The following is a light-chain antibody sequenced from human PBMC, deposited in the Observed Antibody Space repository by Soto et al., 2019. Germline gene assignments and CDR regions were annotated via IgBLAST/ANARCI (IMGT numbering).Light chain of an antibody. CDR1: QVINNY. Sequence: DIQMTQSPSSLSASVGDRVTISCRASQVINNYLAWYQQKPGKGPKLLIYGASTLQSGVPSRFSGSGSEKDFTLTIRSLQPEDVATYYCQKYNSAPPVTFGPGTKVDV. V-gene: IGKV1-27*01. CDR3: QKYNSAPPVT. CDR2: GAS. J-gene: IGKJ3*01.